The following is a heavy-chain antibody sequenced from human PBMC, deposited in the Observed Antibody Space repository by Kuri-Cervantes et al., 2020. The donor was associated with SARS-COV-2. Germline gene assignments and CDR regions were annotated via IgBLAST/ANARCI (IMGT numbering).Heavy chain of an antibody. Sequence: GGSLRLSCAASGFTFSSYWMSWVRQAPGKGLEWVANIKRDGSEKYYVDSVKGRFTISRDNAKNSLYLQMNSLRAEDTAVYYCARMYNWNYGYLDDYWGQGTLVTVSS. D-gene: IGHD1-7*01. CDR2: IKRDGSEK. V-gene: IGHV3-7*01. CDR1: GFTFSSYW. J-gene: IGHJ4*02. CDR3: ARMYNWNYGYLDDY.